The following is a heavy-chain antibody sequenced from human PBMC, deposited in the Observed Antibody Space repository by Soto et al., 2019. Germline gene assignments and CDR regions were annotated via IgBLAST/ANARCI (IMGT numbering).Heavy chain of an antibody. CDR2: VSAYNGNT. D-gene: IGHD1-1*01. Sequence: QVHLVQSGDEVKKPGASVKVSCKASGYTFTSLGISWVRQAPGQGLEWLGWVSAYNGNTKYAPNVQGRVTMTTDRSTSTAYMELRSLRSDDTAVYYCARAGGTQLFDYWGQGTLVTVSS. CDR1: GYTFTSLG. J-gene: IGHJ4*02. CDR3: ARAGGTQLFDY. V-gene: IGHV1-18*04.